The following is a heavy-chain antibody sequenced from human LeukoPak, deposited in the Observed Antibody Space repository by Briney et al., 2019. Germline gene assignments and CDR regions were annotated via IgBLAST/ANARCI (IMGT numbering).Heavy chain of an antibody. D-gene: IGHD1-26*01. CDR2: IYYSGTT. V-gene: IGHV4-34*01. CDR3: ARHSSGTYYRISYFFMDV. Sequence: SETLSLTCAVYGGSFSGYYWSWIRQPPGKGLEWIGNIYYSGTTYYNPSLRSRGTISVDTSKNHFSLRLTSVTAADTAIYYCARHSSGTYYRISYFFMDVWGKGTTVTVSS. CDR1: GGSFSGYY. J-gene: IGHJ6*03.